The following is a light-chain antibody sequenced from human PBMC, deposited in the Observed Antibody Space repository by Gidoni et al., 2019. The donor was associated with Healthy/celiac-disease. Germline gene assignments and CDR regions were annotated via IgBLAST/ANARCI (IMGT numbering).Light chain of an antibody. CDR3: AAWDDSLNGVV. CDR2: SDD. CDR1: SSTLGNNA. J-gene: IGLJ2*01. Sequence: QSVLTQPHSVSDAPRQRVTISCSGSSSTLGNNAVNWYQQLPGQSHRLLIYSDDLLPSGVSDRFSVSNSGTSASLAISGLQSEDEADYYCAAWDDSLNGVVFGGWTKLTVL. V-gene: IGLV1-36*01.